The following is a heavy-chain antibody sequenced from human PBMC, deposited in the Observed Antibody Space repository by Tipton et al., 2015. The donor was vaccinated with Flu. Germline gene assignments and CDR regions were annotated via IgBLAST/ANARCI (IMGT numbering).Heavy chain of an antibody. D-gene: IGHD5-12*01. J-gene: IGHJ4*02. V-gene: IGHV4-34*01. CDR3: ARGTGYGTYFDS. CDR2: INNSGSA. CDR1: GGTFSGYY. Sequence: AGLVKPSETLSLTCAVYGGTFSGYYWTWIRQPPGKRLEWIGEINNSGSANYNPSLKSQVTMSVDTAKNQFSLKVKSVTAADTAVYYWARGTGYGTYFDSWGRGTLVTVSS.